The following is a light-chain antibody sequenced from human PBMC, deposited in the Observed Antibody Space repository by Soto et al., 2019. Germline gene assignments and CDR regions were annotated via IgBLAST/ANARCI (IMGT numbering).Light chain of an antibody. J-gene: IGLJ2*01. CDR3: SSYTSSSPYVV. V-gene: IGLV2-14*01. CDR2: DVS. Sequence: QSALTQPASVSGSPGQSITISCTGTSSDVGGYNYVSWYQQHPGKAPKHMIYDVSNRPSGVSNRFSGSKSGNTASLTISGLQAEDEADYYCSSYTSSSPYVVFGGGTKLTVL. CDR1: SSDVGGYNY.